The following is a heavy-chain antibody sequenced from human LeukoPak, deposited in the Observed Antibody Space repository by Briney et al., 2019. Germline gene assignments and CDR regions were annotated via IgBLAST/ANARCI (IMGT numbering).Heavy chain of an antibody. Sequence: QAGGSLRLSCAASGLTFSSYAMSWVRQAPGKGLEWVSAISGGGGNTYYADSMKGRFTISRDNSKNTLYLQMNSLRAEDTAVYYCAKCVAGRPDDYWGQGTLVTVSS. CDR1: GLTFSSYA. J-gene: IGHJ4*02. V-gene: IGHV3-23*01. CDR2: ISGGGGNT. D-gene: IGHD6-6*01. CDR3: AKCVAGRPDDY.